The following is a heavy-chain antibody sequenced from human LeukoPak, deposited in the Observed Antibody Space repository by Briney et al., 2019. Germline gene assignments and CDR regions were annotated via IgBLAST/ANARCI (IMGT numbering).Heavy chain of an antibody. CDR1: GFTFSSYA. CDR2: ISDSAGAT. V-gene: IGHV3-23*01. J-gene: IGHJ4*02. D-gene: IGHD2-2*01. Sequence: GGSLRLSCAASGFTFSSYAMTWVRQAPGKGLEWVSSISDSAGATYYADSVRGRFTISRDNSGSTLYLQMNSLRADDTAVYYCAKGGSTAWTAVDYWGQGTLVTVSS. CDR3: AKGGSTAWTAVDY.